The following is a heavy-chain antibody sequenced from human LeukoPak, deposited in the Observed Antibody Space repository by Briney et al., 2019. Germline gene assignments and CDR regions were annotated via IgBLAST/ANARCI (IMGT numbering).Heavy chain of an antibody. V-gene: IGHV4-59*08. D-gene: IGHD4-17*01. CDR3: ARHVYGEGMVV. CDR2: IHSSEGT. J-gene: IGHJ6*04. CDR1: GGSLNGYY. Sequence: SETLSLTCTVSGGSLNGYYWGWIRQPPGKGLECIGYIHSSEGTAHSPSLKSRLTISLDTSKNQFSLTLSSVTAADTAVYYCARHVYGEGMVVWGKGTTVTVSS.